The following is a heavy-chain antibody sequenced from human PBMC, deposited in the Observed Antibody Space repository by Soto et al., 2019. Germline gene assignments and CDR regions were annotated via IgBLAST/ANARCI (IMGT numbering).Heavy chain of an antibody. Sequence: GGSLRLSCAASGLTFSTYAMSWVRQAPGKGLEWVSAIRTGSGKTDYADSVRGRFTISRDNSKDTLYLQMSSLRAEDTAVYYCVGRIAARLSRFDYWGQGTLVTVYS. D-gene: IGHD6-6*01. J-gene: IGHJ4*02. V-gene: IGHV3-23*01. CDR2: IRTGSGKT. CDR1: GLTFSTYA. CDR3: VGRIAARLSRFDY.